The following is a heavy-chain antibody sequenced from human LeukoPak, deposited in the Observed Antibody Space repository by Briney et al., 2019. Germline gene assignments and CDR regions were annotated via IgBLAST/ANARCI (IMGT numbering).Heavy chain of an antibody. CDR2: INTSGRT. D-gene: IGHD3-22*01. V-gene: IGHV4-61*02. J-gene: IGHJ3*02. Sequence: SQTLPLTCTVSGGSISSGSYYWSWIRRPAGKGLEWIGRINTSGRTNYNPSLKSRVTISVDTSKNQFSLKLSSVTAADTAVYFCARGPYSYDSSGAFDIWGQGTMVTVSS. CDR3: ARGPYSYDSSGAFDI. CDR1: GGSISSGSYY.